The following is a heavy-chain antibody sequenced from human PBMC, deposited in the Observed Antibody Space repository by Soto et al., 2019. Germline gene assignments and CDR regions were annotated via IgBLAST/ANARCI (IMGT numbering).Heavy chain of an antibody. CDR3: AKDIGPFDI. Sequence: PGGSLRLSCAASGFTFNDYAMHWVRQSPGKGLEWVAGLNWDSGLVAYADSVKGRFTISRDNAKNSLYLQMNTLRPEDTALYYCAKDIGPFDIWGEGTMVTLSS. J-gene: IGHJ3*02. V-gene: IGHV3-9*01. CDR2: LNWDSGLV. CDR1: GFTFNDYA.